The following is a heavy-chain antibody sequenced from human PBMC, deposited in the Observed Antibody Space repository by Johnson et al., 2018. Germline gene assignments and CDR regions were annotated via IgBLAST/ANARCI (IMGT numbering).Heavy chain of an antibody. J-gene: IGHJ3*02. CDR1: GFTFSSYS. CDR2: ISISSSYI. V-gene: IGHV3-21*01. D-gene: IGHD1-26*01. Sequence: VQLVQSGGGLVEPGGSLRLSCAASGFTFSSYSMNWVRPAPGKGLEWVSSISISSSYIYYADSVQGRFTISRDNAKNSLYLQMNSLRAEDTAGYYCAREGGSYTVDAFDIWVQGTMGTVSS. CDR3: AREGGSYTVDAFDI.